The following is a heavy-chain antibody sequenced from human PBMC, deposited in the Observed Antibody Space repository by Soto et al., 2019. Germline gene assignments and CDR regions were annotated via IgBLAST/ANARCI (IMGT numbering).Heavy chain of an antibody. Sequence: QVQLQESGPGLVEPSQTLSLTCTVSGVSLSGSTYYWSWIRQLPGKGLEWIGFTRYGGIPYHNPSLKSRATISVQSSKNQFSLRLTSLAAADTAVYYGGSAQGMDVWGRGTTVIVSS. V-gene: IGHV4-31*03. J-gene: IGHJ6*02. CDR1: GVSLSGSTYY. CDR2: TRYGGIP. D-gene: IGHD6-6*01. CDR3: GSAQGMDV.